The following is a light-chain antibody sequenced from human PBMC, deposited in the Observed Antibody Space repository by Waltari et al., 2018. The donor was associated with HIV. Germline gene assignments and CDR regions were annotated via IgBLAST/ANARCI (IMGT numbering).Light chain of an antibody. CDR2: EVT. V-gene: IGLV2-23*02. Sequence: QSALTQPASVSGSPGQSITLXXTXXXXXIGSYNLVSWXXXXPGXAPKLIIYEVTKRPSGVSDRFSGSKXXNRXSPXVAGLKVXDEADYYXXSYAGGRVFVLFGGGT. CDR1: XXXIGSYNL. CDR3: XSYAGGRVFVL. J-gene: IGLJ2*01.